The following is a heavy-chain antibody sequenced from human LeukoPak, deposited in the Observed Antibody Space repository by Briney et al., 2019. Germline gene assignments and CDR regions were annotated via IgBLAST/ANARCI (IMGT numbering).Heavy chain of an antibody. Sequence: GGSLRLSCAASGFTFSSYSMNWVRQAPGKGLEWVSSISSSSSYIYYADSVKGRFTISRDNAKNSLYLQMNSLRADDTAVHYCAREFYGSGNDAFDIWGQGTMVTVSS. J-gene: IGHJ3*02. CDR3: AREFYGSGNDAFDI. CDR1: GFTFSSYS. CDR2: ISSSSSYI. V-gene: IGHV3-21*01. D-gene: IGHD3-10*01.